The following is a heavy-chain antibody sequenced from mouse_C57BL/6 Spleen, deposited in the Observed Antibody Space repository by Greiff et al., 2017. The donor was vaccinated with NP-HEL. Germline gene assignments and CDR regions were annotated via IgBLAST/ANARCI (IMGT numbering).Heavy chain of an antibody. CDR1: GFTFSDFY. D-gene: IGHD2-1*01. J-gene: IGHJ4*01. CDR3: ARDPIYYGAMDY. Sequence: EVMLVESGGGLVQSGRSLRLSCATSGFTFSDFYMEWVRQAPGKGLEWIAASRNKANDYTTEYSASVKGRFIVSRDTSQSILYLQMNALRAEDTAIYYCARDPIYYGAMDYWGQGTSVTVSS. CDR2: SRNKANDYTT. V-gene: IGHV7-1*01.